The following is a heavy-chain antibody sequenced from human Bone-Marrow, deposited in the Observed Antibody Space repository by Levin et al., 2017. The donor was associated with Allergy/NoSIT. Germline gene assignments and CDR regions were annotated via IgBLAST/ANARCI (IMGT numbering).Heavy chain of an antibody. CDR3: ARLGGFCGGGNCYRKYFQQ. D-gene: IGHD2-15*01. J-gene: IGHJ1*01. V-gene: IGHV3-53*01. CDR2: IYYGGGK. CDR1: GFTVSSNY. Sequence: AGGSLRLSCAASGFTVSSNYMSWVRQAPGRGLEWVSIIYYGGGKKYADSVRGRFTISRDTSKNTLYLQMDSLRVDDSAVYYCARLGGFCGGGNCYRKYFQQSGQGTLVTVSS.